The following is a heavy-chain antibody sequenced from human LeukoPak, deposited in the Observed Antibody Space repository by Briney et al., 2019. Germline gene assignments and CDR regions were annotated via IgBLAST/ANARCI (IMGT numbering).Heavy chain of an antibody. Sequence: GGSLRLSCVASGFRFDEFAMHWVRQPPGEGLEWVSGISWNSGSIGYADSVKGRFTISRDNAKNSLYLQMNSLRAEDTALYYCAKGIIAAAGSFDYWGQGTLVTVSS. J-gene: IGHJ4*02. CDR2: ISWNSGSI. D-gene: IGHD6-13*01. CDR3: AKGIIAAAGSFDY. CDR1: GFRFDEFA. V-gene: IGHV3-9*01.